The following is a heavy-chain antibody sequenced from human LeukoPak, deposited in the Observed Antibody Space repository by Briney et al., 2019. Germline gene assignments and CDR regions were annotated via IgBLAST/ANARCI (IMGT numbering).Heavy chain of an antibody. Sequence: ASVKVSCKASGYTFTGYYMHWVRQAPGQGLEWMGWINPNSGGTNYAQKFQGWVTMTRDTSISTAYMELSRLRSDDTAVYYCARGDDGDYGYYYYGMDVWGQGTTVTVSS. J-gene: IGHJ6*02. D-gene: IGHD4-17*01. CDR1: GYTFTGYY. CDR2: INPNSGGT. V-gene: IGHV1-2*04. CDR3: ARGDDGDYGYYYYGMDV.